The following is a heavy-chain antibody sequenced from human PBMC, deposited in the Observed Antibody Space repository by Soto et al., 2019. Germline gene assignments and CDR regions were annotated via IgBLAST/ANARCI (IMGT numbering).Heavy chain of an antibody. CDR1: GGTFSSYT. CDR3: ARAPAGRDWFDP. V-gene: IGHV1-69*02. Sequence: QVQLVQSGAEVKKPGSSVKVSCKASGGTFSSYTISWVRQAPGQGLEWMGRIIPILGIANYAQKFQGRVTIPADKSTSTAYMELSSLRSEDTAVYYCARAPAGRDWFDPWGQGTLVTVSS. CDR2: IIPILGIA. D-gene: IGHD2-2*01. J-gene: IGHJ5*02.